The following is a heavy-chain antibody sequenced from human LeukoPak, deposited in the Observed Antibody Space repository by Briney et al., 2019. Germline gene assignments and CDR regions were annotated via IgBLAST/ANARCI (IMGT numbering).Heavy chain of an antibody. J-gene: IGHJ4*02. CDR3: ASGPYPAAGTDHQFDY. CDR2: ICYSGST. D-gene: IGHD6-13*01. V-gene: IGHV4-59*01. CDR1: GTSISSYD. Sequence: SETLSLTCTVSGTSISSYDWIWIRQPPGKGLEWIGYICYSGSTLYNPTLQSRVTISVDTSKNQFSLKLTSVTAADTAVYYCASGPYPAAGTDHQFDYWGQGTLVTVSS.